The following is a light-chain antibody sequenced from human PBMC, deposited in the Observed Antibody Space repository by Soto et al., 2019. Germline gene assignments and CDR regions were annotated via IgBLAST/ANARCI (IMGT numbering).Light chain of an antibody. CDR1: PDINNF. V-gene: IGKV1-27*01. Sequence: DIQMTQSPSSLSASVGDRVTITCRASPDINNFLAWYQHKPGKVPKLLIYAASTLQSGVPSRFSGSGSGTDFTLTISSLQPEDVATYYCQNYYNAPWTFRQGAKVEIK. CDR2: AAS. J-gene: IGKJ1*01. CDR3: QNYYNAPWT.